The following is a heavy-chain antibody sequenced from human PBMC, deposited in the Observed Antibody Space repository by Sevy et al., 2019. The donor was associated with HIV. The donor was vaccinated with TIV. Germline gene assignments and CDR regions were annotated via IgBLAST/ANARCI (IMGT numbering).Heavy chain of an antibody. CDR2: INYIDRYI. CDR1: GFTFSSYE. CDR3: ARLQSCGGSCYTFDS. Sequence: GGSLRLSCAASGFTFSSYEMSWVRQAPGKGLEWVSSINYIDRYIKYADSVRGRCTISRDNPKNSVSLRMNSLRDDDTAMYYCARLQSCGGSCYTFDSWGQGTLVTVSS. D-gene: IGHD2-15*01. J-gene: IGHJ4*02. V-gene: IGHV3-21*06.